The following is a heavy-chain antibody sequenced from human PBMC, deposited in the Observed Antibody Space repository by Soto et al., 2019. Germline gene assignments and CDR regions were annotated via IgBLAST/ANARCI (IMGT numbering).Heavy chain of an antibody. CDR3: ARTTGGRRPRSDYFAY. D-gene: IGHD1-26*01. CDR2: IFSHDEK. Sequence: QVTLKESGPVLVKPTETLTLTCTVSGFSLSNARMGVSWIRQPPGQALEWLAHIFSHDEKSYSTSLKSRLTNTKDTSKSQVVLTTTNMDPVDTGTYYCARTTGGRRPRSDYFAYWGQGTLVTVSS. V-gene: IGHV2-26*01. J-gene: IGHJ4*02. CDR1: GFSLSNARMG.